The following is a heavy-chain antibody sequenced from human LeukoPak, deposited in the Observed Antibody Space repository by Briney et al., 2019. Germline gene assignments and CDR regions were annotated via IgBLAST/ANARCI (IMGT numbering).Heavy chain of an antibody. J-gene: IGHJ3*02. CDR2: IYHSGST. Sequence: PSGTLSLTCAVSGASISSNNWWNWVRQPPGKGLEWIGEIYHSGSTNYSPSLKSRITISVDKSKNQFSLKLSSVTAADTAVYYCAREITMIVVVTNHDAFDIWGQGTMVTVSS. CDR3: AREITMIVVVTNHDAFDI. CDR1: GASISSNNW. D-gene: IGHD3-22*01. V-gene: IGHV4-4*02.